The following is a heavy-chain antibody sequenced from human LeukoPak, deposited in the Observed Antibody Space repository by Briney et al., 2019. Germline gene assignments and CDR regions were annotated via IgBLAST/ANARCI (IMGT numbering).Heavy chain of an antibody. Sequence: GASVKVSCKASGYTFTSYGISWVRQAPGQGLEWMGRINSNSGGTSYVQNFQGRVTMTRDTSINTAYMELSGLTSDDTAVYYCARGGSGSGYLYYFDYWGQGTLVSVSS. J-gene: IGHJ4*02. CDR2: INSNSGGT. D-gene: IGHD3-10*01. V-gene: IGHV1-2*06. CDR1: GYTFTSYG. CDR3: ARGGSGSGYLYYFDY.